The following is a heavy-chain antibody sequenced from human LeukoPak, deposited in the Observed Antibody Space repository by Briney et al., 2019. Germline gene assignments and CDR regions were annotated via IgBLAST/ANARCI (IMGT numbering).Heavy chain of an antibody. CDR3: AASYYYDSSGYYSPGY. CDR2: ISYDGSNN. V-gene: IGHV3-30*03. Sequence: SCKASGYTFINYYMHWVRQAPGKGLEWVALISYDGSNNYYADSVKGRFTISRDNSKNTLYLQMSSLRAEDTAVYYCAASYYYDSSGYYSPGYWGQGTLVTVSS. J-gene: IGHJ4*02. D-gene: IGHD3-22*01. CDR1: GYTFINYY.